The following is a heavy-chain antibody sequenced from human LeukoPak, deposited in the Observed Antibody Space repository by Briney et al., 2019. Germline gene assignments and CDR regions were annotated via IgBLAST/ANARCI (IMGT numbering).Heavy chain of an antibody. CDR3: ARGGRGYSYGNLDY. CDR1: GFTVSSNH. D-gene: IGHD5-18*01. J-gene: IGHJ4*02. V-gene: IGHV3-53*01. Sequence: TGESLRLSCEASGFTVSSNHMSWVRQAPGKGLEWVSIIYSAGSTYYADSVKGRFTISRDSSKNMMYLQMNSLRAEDTAVYYCARGGRGYSYGNLDYWGQGTLVTVSS. CDR2: IYSAGST.